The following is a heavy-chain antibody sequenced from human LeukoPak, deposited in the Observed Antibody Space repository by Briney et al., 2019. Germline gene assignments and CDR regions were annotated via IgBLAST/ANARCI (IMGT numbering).Heavy chain of an antibody. CDR2: LFHSGTT. J-gene: IGHJ5*02. CDR3: ARDRSIAAAGTSWFDP. CDR1: GYSFSSGFY. V-gene: IGHV4-38-2*02. Sequence: SETLSLTCSVSGYSFSSGFYWGWIRQPPGKGLEWIGSLFHSGTTYYNSSLKSRVTISVDTSKNQFSLKLSSVTAADTAVYYCARDRSIAAAGTSWFDPWGQGTLVTVSS. D-gene: IGHD6-13*01.